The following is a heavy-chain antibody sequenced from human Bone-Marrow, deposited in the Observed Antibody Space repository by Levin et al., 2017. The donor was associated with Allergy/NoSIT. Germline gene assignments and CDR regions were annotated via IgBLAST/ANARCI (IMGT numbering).Heavy chain of an antibody. D-gene: IGHD6-13*01. Sequence: GGSLRLSCAASGFTFSKYAMNWVRQAPGKGLEWVSGITGSGGSTHYADSVKGRFAISRDNSKNTLYLQLNSLRAEDTAVYYCAKDYRWTDSWRVIDYWGQGTLVTVSS. CDR2: ITGSGGST. V-gene: IGHV3-23*01. CDR1: GFTFSKYA. CDR3: AKDYRWTDSWRVIDY. J-gene: IGHJ4*02.